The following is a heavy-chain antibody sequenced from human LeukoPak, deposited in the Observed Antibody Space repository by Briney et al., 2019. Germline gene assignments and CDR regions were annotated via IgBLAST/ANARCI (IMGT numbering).Heavy chain of an antibody. CDR1: GYSITSGYY. Sequence: SETLSLTCSVSGYSITSGYYWGWIRQPPGKGLEWIGRIYYSGSTYYNPSLKSRVTISVDTSKNQFSLKLSSVTAADTAVYYCARYSGSYYAPYYFDYWGQGTLVTVSS. D-gene: IGHD1-26*01. V-gene: IGHV4-38-2*02. CDR3: ARYSGSYYAPYYFDY. CDR2: IYYSGST. J-gene: IGHJ4*02.